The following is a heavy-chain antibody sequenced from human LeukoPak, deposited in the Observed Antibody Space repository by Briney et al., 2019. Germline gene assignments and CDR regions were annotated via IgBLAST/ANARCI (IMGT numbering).Heavy chain of an antibody. D-gene: IGHD6-19*01. CDR2: IYHSGST. J-gene: IGHJ4*02. Sequence: SGTLSLTCAVSGGSISRSNWWSWVRQPPGKGLEWIGEIYHSGSTNYNPSLKSRVTISVDTSKNQFSLKLSSVTAADTAVYYCARGGRSSGWLAWDYWGQGTLVTVSS. V-gene: IGHV4-4*02. CDR3: ARGGRSSGWLAWDY. CDR1: GGSISRSNW.